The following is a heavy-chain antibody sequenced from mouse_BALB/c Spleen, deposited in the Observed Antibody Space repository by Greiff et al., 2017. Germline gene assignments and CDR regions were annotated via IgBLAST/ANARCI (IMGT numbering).Heavy chain of an antibody. J-gene: IGHJ4*01. Sequence: EVKLTESGGGLVKPGGSLKLSCAASGFTFSSYGMSWVRQTPDKRLEWVATISSGGSYTYYPDSVKGRFTISRDNAKNTLYLQMSSLKSEDTAMYYCASYSSMDYWGQGTSVTVSS. CDR1: GFTFSSYG. CDR3: ASYSSMDY. V-gene: IGHV5-6*03. CDR2: ISSGGSYT. D-gene: IGHD2-1*01.